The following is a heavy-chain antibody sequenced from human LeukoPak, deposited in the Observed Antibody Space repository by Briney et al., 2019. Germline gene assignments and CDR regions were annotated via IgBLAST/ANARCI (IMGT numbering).Heavy chain of an antibody. D-gene: IGHD1-26*01. CDR3: ARNDRGRPADY. V-gene: IGHV4-39*01. CDR2: MHYSGTT. Sequence: SETLSLTCNVSGGSISNSPYYWGWIRQPPGKGLEWIGSMHYSGTTYHNPSRRRRVTISVDTSKNQFSLRLISVTAADTAVYYCARNDRGRPADYWGQGTLVTVSS. CDR1: GGSISNSPYY. J-gene: IGHJ4*02.